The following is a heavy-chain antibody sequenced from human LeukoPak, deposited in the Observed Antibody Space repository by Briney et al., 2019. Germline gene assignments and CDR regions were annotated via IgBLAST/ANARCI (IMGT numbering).Heavy chain of an antibody. V-gene: IGHV3-30*04. Sequence: GGSLRLSCAASGFTFSSYAMHWVRQAPGKGLEWVAVISYDGSNKYYADSVKGRFTISRDNSKNTLYLQMSSLRAEDTAVYYCARGGDDTAFDYWGQGTLVTVSS. J-gene: IGHJ4*02. D-gene: IGHD5-18*01. CDR2: ISYDGSNK. CDR1: GFTFSSYA. CDR3: ARGGDDTAFDY.